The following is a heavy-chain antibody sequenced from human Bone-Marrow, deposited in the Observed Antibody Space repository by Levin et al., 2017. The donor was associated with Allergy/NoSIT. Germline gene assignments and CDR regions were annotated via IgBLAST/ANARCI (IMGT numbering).Heavy chain of an antibody. CDR1: GYIFTDYY. V-gene: IGHV1-2*06. Sequence: GASVKVSCTASGYIFTDYYMHWVRQAPGQGLEWMGRINPKSGATDYPQRLQGRVTMTRDTSINTVYIELSGLTSDDTAVFFCTRKNLVGTFDYWGRGTLVTVSS. J-gene: IGHJ4*02. CDR3: TRKNLVGTFDY. CDR2: INPKSGAT. D-gene: IGHD1-1*01.